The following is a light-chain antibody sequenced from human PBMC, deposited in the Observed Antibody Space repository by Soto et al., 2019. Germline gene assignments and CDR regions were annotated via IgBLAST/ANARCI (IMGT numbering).Light chain of an antibody. CDR2: AAS. J-gene: IGKJ3*01. V-gene: IGKV3-20*01. CDR1: QSVSVNS. CDR3: QQYGGSPFP. Sequence: EIVLTQSPGTLSLSPGERATLSCRASQSVSVNSLAWYQQKGGQAPRLLIYAASTRATGVPDRFSGTGSGTDFALTISRLETDDSAVYYCQQYGGSPFPFCPGTKVDIK.